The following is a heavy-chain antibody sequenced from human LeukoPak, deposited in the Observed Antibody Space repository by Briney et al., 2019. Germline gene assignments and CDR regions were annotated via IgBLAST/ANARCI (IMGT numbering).Heavy chain of an antibody. J-gene: IGHJ1*01. CDR3: ARASDLWFGELSHAEYFQH. D-gene: IGHD3-10*01. V-gene: IGHV1-18*04. Sequence: ASVKVSCKASGYTLTSYGISWVRQAPGQGLEWMGWISAYNGNTNYAQKLQGRVTMTTDTSTSTAYMELRSLRSDDTAVYYCARASDLWFGELSHAEYFQHWGQGTLVTVSS. CDR2: ISAYNGNT. CDR1: GYTLTSYG.